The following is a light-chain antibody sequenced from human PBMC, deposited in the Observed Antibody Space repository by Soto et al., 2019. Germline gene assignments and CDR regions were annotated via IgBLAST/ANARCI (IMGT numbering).Light chain of an antibody. CDR2: DVS. CDR1: RSDVGGYNY. Sequence: QSALTQPASVSGSPGQSITISCTGTRSDVGGYNYVSWYQQHPGKAPILMIYDVSNRPSGVSNRFSGSRSGNTASLTISGLQAEDEADYYCSSYTNSGFVVFGGGTKVTVL. V-gene: IGLV2-14*01. CDR3: SSYTNSGFVV. J-gene: IGLJ2*01.